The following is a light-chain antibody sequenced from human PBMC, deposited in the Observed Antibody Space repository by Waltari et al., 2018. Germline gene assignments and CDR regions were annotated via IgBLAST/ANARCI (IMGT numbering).Light chain of an antibody. Sequence: EIVLTQSPVTLSLSPGERATLSCRASQTISNYLAWYQQKPGQAPRLLIYDASSRAIGIPDRFSGSGSGTDFTLTISRLEPEDFAMYYCQQYGSSPTSGQGTKLEIK. CDR1: QTISNY. J-gene: IGKJ2*01. V-gene: IGKV3-20*01. CDR2: DAS. CDR3: QQYGSSPT.